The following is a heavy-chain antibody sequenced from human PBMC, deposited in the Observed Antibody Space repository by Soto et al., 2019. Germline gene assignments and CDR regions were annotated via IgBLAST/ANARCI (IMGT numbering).Heavy chain of an antibody. V-gene: IGHV3-23*01. J-gene: IGHJ4*02. CDR2: ISGSGGST. Sequence: GGSLRLSCAASGFTFSSYSMSWVRQAPGKGLEWVSAISGSGGSTYYADSVKGRFTISRDNSKNTLYLQMNSLRAEDTAVYYCAKDGLGYCSGGSCYPFDYWGQGTLVTVSS. D-gene: IGHD2-15*01. CDR3: AKDGLGYCSGGSCYPFDY. CDR1: GFTFSSYS.